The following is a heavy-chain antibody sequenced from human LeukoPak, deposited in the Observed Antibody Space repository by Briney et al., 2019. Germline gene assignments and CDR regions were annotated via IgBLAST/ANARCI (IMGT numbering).Heavy chain of an antibody. D-gene: IGHD3-9*01. J-gene: IGHJ4*02. Sequence: GGSLGLSCAASGFTFNYAWMSWVRRAPGKGLEWVGRTKSKTDGGATDYAAPVKGRFTISRDDSKNTLYLQMNSLNTEDTAIYYCTTEYFDRVSTVNFDYWGQGTLVTVSS. CDR2: TKSKTDGGAT. CDR3: TTEYFDRVSTVNFDY. V-gene: IGHV3-15*01. CDR1: GFTFNYAW.